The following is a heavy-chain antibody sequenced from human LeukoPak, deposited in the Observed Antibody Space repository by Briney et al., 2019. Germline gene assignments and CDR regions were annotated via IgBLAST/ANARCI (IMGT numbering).Heavy chain of an antibody. CDR2: IYYSGST. CDR3: ARDGGYGSGSYHFDY. J-gene: IGHJ4*02. CDR1: GGSFSGSY. Sequence: SETLSLTCAVYGGSFSGSYWSWIRQSPGKGLEWIGYIYYSGSTYYNPSLKSRVTISVDTSKNQFSLKLNSVTAADTAVYYCARDGGYGSGSYHFDYWGQGTLVTVSS. V-gene: IGHV4-34*09. D-gene: IGHD3-10*01.